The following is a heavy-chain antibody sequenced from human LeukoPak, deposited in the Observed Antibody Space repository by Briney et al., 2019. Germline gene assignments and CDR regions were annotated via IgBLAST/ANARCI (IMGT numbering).Heavy chain of an antibody. CDR2: IYTSGST. V-gene: IGHV4-61*02. CDR3: ARDLGNTMIVGSFDY. CDR1: GGSISSGSYY. J-gene: IGHJ4*02. Sequence: SQTLSLTCTVSGGSISSGSYYWSWIRQPAGKGLEWIGRIYTSGSTNYNPSLKSRVTISVDTSKNQFSLKLSSVTAADTAVYYCARDLGNTMIVGSFDYWSQRTLVTVSS. D-gene: IGHD3-22*01.